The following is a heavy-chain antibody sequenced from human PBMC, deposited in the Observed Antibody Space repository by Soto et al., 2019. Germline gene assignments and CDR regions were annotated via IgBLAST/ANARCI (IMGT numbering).Heavy chain of an antibody. V-gene: IGHV3-11*01. CDR3: ARAYSDAFDX. J-gene: IGHJ3*02. D-gene: IGHD2-15*01. CDR1: GFTFSDYY. CDR2: ISSSGTGI. Sequence: GGSLRLSCAASGFTFSDYYMTWIRQAPGKGLEWVSYISSSGTGIYYADSVKGRFTISRDNAKNSPYLKMSSLRAEDTAVYYCARAYSDAFDXWGQGTMVTVS.